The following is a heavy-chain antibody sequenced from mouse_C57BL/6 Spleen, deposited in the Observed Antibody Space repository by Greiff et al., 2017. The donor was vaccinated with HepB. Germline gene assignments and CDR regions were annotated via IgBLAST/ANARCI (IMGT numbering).Heavy chain of an antibody. CDR1: GYTFTDYY. V-gene: IGHV1-75*01. Sequence: VQLQQSGPELVKPGASVKISCKASGYTFTDYYINWVKQRPGQGLEWIGWIFPGSGSTYYNEKFKGKATLTVDKSSRTAYMLLSSLTSEDSAVYFCARRGNSAMDYWGQGTSVTVSS. CDR2: IFPGSGST. CDR3: ARRGNSAMDY. J-gene: IGHJ4*01.